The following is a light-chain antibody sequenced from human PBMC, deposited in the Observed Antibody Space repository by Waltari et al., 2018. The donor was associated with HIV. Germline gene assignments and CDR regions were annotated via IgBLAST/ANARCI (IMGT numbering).Light chain of an antibody. CDR2: DFI. CDR3: QSYDTALNNWV. J-gene: IGLJ3*02. V-gene: IGLV1-40*01. Sequence: QSVLTQPPSVSGDPGQRVTISCAGSGANIGAGFDVHWYQPFPGTAPKLLIFDFINRPSGVPDRFSGSKSGTSASLAITGLQAEDEADYYCQSYDTALNNWVFGGGTKLTVL. CDR1: GANIGAGFD.